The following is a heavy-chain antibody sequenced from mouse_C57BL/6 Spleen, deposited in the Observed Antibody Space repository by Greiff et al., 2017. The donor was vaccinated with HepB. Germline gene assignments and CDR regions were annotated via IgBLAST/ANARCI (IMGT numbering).Heavy chain of an antibody. CDR2: IHPNSGST. V-gene: IGHV1-64*01. Sequence: QVQLKQPGAELVKPGASVKLSCKASGYTFTSYWMHWVKQRPGQGLEWIGMIHPNSGSTNYNEKFKSKATLTVDKSSSTAYMQLSSLTSEDSAVYYCARAGDYDGWFAYWGQGTLVTVSA. CDR1: GYTFTSYW. J-gene: IGHJ3*01. CDR3: ARAGDYDGWFAY. D-gene: IGHD2-4*01.